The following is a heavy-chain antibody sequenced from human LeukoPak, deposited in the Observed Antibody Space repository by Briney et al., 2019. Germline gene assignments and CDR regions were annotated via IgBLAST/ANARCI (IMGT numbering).Heavy chain of an antibody. CDR1: GDSISSFH. J-gene: IGHJ4*02. D-gene: IGHD3-22*01. V-gene: IGHV4-4*07. CDR3: ASEAYYYDSSGYYKY. Sequence: PSETLSLTCTVSGDSISSFHWSWIRQPAGKGLEWIGRIYTSGSTNYNPSLRSRVTMSVDTSKNQFSLKLSSVTAADTAVYYCASEAYYYDSSGYYKYWGQGTLVTVSS. CDR2: IYTSGST.